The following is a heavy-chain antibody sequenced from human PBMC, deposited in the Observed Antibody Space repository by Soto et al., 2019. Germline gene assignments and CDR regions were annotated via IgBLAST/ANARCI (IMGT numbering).Heavy chain of an antibody. D-gene: IGHD2-15*01. CDR1: GFTVSSKY. CDR2: IQSGGPT. Sequence: GGSLRLSCAASGFTVSSKYMSWVRQASGKGLEWVSLIQSGGPTYYADSVKGRFTISRDTSENTLHLQMDSLRAEDTAVYYCARDDVLCDGGRCYGVPLDVWGQGTLVTVSS. J-gene: IGHJ4*02. V-gene: IGHV3-66*01. CDR3: ARDDVLCDGGRCYGVPLDV.